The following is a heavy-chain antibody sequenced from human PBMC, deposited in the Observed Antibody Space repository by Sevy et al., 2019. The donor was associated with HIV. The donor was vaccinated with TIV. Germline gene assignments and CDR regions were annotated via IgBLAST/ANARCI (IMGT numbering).Heavy chain of an antibody. CDR2: ISSSSSYI. Sequence: GGSLRLSCAASGFTFSSYSMNWVRQAPGKGLEWVSSISSSSSYIYYADSVKGRFTISRDNAKNSLYLQMNSLRAEDTAVYYCASSWRRSAEYGMDVWGQGTTVTVSS. D-gene: IGHD6-13*01. CDR1: GFTFSSYS. J-gene: IGHJ6*02. V-gene: IGHV3-21*01. CDR3: ASSWRRSAEYGMDV.